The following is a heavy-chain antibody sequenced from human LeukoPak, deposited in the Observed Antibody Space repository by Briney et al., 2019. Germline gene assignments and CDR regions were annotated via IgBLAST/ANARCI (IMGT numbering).Heavy chain of an antibody. Sequence: PGGSLRLSCAASGFTFSSYGMHWVRQAPGKGLEWVSVIWYDGSNKYYADSVKGRFTISRDNSKNTLYLQMNSLRAEDTAVYYCARTNGDTAMVPLFDYWGQGTLVTVSS. D-gene: IGHD5-18*01. V-gene: IGHV3-33*01. CDR1: GFTFSSYG. CDR3: ARTNGDTAMVPLFDY. J-gene: IGHJ4*02. CDR2: IWYDGSNK.